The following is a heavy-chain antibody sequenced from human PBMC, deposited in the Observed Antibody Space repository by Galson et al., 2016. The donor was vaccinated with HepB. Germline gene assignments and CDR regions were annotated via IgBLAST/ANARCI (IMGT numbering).Heavy chain of an antibody. CDR1: GFTFSSYS. J-gene: IGHJ6*02. V-gene: IGHV3-21*01. Sequence: SLRLSCAASGFTFSSYSLNWVRQAPGKGLEWVSFISSNNYIYYADSVQGRFTISRDNAKNSLYLQMHSLRAEDTAVYYCAKDTGHCSGGVCYSPRVMVVWGQGTTVTVSS. D-gene: IGHD2-15*01. CDR3: AKDTGHCSGGVCYSPRVMVV. CDR2: ISSNNYI.